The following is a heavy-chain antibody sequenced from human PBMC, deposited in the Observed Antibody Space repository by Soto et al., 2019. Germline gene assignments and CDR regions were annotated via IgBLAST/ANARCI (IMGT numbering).Heavy chain of an antibody. Sequence: PGGSLRLSCAASGFTFSDYYMSWIRQAPGKGLEWVSYISSSGSTIYYADSVKGRFTISRDNAKNSLYLQMNSLRAEDTAVYYCAKMARTRNLNWFDPWGQGTLVTVSS. CDR3: AKMARTRNLNWFDP. CDR2: ISSSGSTI. V-gene: IGHV3-11*01. CDR1: GFTFSDYY. J-gene: IGHJ5*02.